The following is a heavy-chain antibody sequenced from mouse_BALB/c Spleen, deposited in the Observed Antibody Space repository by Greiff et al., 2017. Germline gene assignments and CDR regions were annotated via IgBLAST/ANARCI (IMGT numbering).Heavy chain of an antibody. V-gene: IGHV1-4*02. CDR1: GYTFTSYT. CDR3: ARDWDGFAY. D-gene: IGHD4-1*01. Sequence: QVQLKQSAAELARPGASVKMSCKASGYTFTSYTMHWVKQRPGQGLEWIGYINPSSGYTEYNQKFKDKTTLTADKSSSTAYMQLSSLTSEDSAVYYCARDWDGFAYWGQGTLVTVSA. J-gene: IGHJ3*01. CDR2: INPSSGYT.